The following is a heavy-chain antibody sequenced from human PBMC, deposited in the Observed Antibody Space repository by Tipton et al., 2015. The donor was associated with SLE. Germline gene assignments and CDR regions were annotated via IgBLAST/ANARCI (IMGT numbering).Heavy chain of an antibody. J-gene: IGHJ4*02. CDR2: VYYTGTT. V-gene: IGHV4-39*01. CDR3: ARHLGAHNWNY. D-gene: IGHD1-20*01. Sequence: TLSLTCTVSGDSISGTTYSWAWIRQSPGKGLDWIGSVYYTGTTFYNPSLESRVTVSLDTSRNRFSLRLRSVTAADTAMYFCARHLGAHNWNYWGLGTLVTVSS. CDR1: GDSISGTTYS.